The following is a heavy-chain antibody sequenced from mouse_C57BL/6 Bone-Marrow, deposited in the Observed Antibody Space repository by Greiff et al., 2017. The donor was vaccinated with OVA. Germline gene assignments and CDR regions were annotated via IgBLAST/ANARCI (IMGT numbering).Heavy chain of an antibody. D-gene: IGHD2-1*01. CDR1: GYSITSGYY. CDR3: ARDIYGNYGYFDV. J-gene: IGHJ1*03. CDR2: ISYDGSN. Sequence: EVQLVESGPGLVKPSQSLSLTCSVTGYSITSGYYWNWIRQFPGNKLEWMGYISYDGSNNYNPSLKNRISITRDTSKNQFFLKLNSVTTEDTATYYCARDIYGNYGYFDVWGTGTTVTVSS. V-gene: IGHV3-6*01.